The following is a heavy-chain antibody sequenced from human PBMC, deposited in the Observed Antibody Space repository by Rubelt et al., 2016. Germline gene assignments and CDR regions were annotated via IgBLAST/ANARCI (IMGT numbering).Heavy chain of an antibody. V-gene: IGHV4-34*01. CDR1: GGSFSGYY. D-gene: IGHD6-13*01. Sequence: QVQLQQWGAGLLKPSETLSLTCAVYGGSFSGYYWSWIRQPPGKGLEWIGEINHSGSTNYNPSLKSRVTISVDTSKSQFSLKLCSVTAADTAVYYCARGRRGSSSWLGRDYYGMDVWGQGTTVTVSS. J-gene: IGHJ6*02. CDR2: INHSGST. CDR3: ARGRRGSSSWLGRDYYGMDV.